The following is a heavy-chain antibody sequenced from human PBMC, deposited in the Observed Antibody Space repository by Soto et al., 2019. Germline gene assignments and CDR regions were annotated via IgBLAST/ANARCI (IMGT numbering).Heavy chain of an antibody. Sequence: PGGSLRLSCAASGFTFSSYGMHWVRQAPGKGLEWVAVIWYDGSNKYYADSVKGRFTISRDNSKNTLYLQMNSLRAEDTAVYYCASDPTNYYDSNYNGRDVWGQGTTVTVSS. CDR1: GFTFSSYG. V-gene: IGHV3-33*01. J-gene: IGHJ6*02. D-gene: IGHD3-22*01. CDR3: ASDPTNYYDSNYNGRDV. CDR2: IWYDGSNK.